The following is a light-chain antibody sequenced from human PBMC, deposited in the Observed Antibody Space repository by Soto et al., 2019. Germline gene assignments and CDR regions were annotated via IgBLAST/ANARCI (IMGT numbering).Light chain of an antibody. CDR3: QQYGTSPLT. Sequence: EIVLTQSPGTLSLSPGERATLSCRASQSVSSSYLARYQQKPGQAPRLLIYGASSRATGIPDRLSGSGSGTDFTLTISRLEPEDFAIYYCQQYGTSPLTFGGGTKVDIK. V-gene: IGKV3-20*01. J-gene: IGKJ4*01. CDR2: GAS. CDR1: QSVSSSY.